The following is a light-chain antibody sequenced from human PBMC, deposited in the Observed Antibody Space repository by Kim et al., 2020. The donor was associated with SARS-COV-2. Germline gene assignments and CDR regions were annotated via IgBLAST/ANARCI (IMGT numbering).Light chain of an antibody. CDR3: QQYYTYSSLT. V-gene: IGKV1-17*01. CDR2: GAS. Sequence: DIQMTQSPSSLSASVGDRVTITCRASQDIRNDLGWYQQNPGRAPKRLIYGASSLQSGVPSRFSGSGSGTEFTLTISSLQPEDFATYYCQQYYTYSSLTFGGGTKVDIK. J-gene: IGKJ4*01. CDR1: QDIRND.